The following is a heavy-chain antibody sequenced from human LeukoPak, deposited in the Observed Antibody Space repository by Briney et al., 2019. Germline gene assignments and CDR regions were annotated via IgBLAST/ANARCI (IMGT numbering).Heavy chain of an antibody. CDR1: GFTYSNFA. CDR3: AKVQFNWGPIDY. Sequence: LPGGSLRLSCAASGFTYSNFAIRWVRQVPGKGLEWVSSIDGSGDKTHYPDSLRGRFTVSRDNSKNTLYLQMNSLRVEDTATYFCAKVQFNWGPIDYWGQGTPVIVSS. J-gene: IGHJ4*02. D-gene: IGHD7-27*01. V-gene: IGHV3-23*01. CDR2: IDGSGDKT.